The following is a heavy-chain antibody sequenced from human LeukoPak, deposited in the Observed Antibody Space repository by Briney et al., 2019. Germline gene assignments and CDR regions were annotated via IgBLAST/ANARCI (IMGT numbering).Heavy chain of an antibody. V-gene: IGHV3-30*02. CDR2: TRNDGSNK. D-gene: IGHD6-13*01. CDR3: AKDQPYSSSWYVGQDY. Sequence: GGSLRLSCAASGFTFSSYGMHWVRQAPGKGLEWVAFTRNDGSNKYYADSVMGRFTISRDNSKNTLYLQMDSLRAEDTAVYYCAKDQPYSSSWYVGQDYWGQGTLVTVSS. CDR1: GFTFSSYG. J-gene: IGHJ4*02.